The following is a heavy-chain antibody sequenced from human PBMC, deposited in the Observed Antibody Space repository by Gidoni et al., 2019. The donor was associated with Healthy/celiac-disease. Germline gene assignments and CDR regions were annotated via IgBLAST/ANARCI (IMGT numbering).Heavy chain of an antibody. D-gene: IGHD1-26*01. CDR1: GLTFSSYS. Sequence: EVQLVESGGGLVQPGGSLRLSCAASGLTFSSYSMNWVRQAPGKGLEWVSYISSSSSTIYYADSVKGRFTISRDNAKNSLYLQMNSLRDEDTAVYYCARDDNTGRWTTGGVDYWGQGTLVTVSS. V-gene: IGHV3-48*02. CDR2: ISSSSSTI. J-gene: IGHJ4*02. CDR3: ARDDNTGRWTTGGVDY.